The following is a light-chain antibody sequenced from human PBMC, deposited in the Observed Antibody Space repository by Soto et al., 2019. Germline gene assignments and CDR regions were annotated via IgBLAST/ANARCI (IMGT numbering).Light chain of an antibody. J-gene: IGKJ1*01. CDR1: QSVSSN. Sequence: EIVMTQSPATLSVSPGERATLSCRASQSVSSNLAWYQQKPGQAPRLLIYGASTRATGIPARFSGSGSGTAFTLTISSLQSEHFVVYYCQQYNKWPWTFGQGTTVEIK. CDR2: GAS. V-gene: IGKV3-15*01. CDR3: QQYNKWPWT.